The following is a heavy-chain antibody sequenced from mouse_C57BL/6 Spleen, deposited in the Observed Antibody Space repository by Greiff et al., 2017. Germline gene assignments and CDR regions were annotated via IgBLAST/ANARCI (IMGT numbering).Heavy chain of an antibody. Sequence: QVQLKQPGAELVMPGASVKLSCKASGYTFTSYWMHWVKQRPGQGLEWIGELDPSDSYTNYNQKFKGQSTLTVDKSSSTAYMQLSSLTSEDAAVYYCARRSNGFAYWGQGTLVTVSA. V-gene: IGHV1-69*01. J-gene: IGHJ3*01. CDR3: ARRSNGFAY. CDR2: LDPSDSYT. CDR1: GYTFTSYW. D-gene: IGHD2-5*01.